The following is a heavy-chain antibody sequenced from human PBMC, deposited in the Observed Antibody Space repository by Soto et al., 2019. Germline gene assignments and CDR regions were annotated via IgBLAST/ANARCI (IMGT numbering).Heavy chain of an antibody. J-gene: IGHJ5*02. D-gene: IGHD2-15*01. CDR2: IIPIFGTA. CDR1: GGTFSSYA. Sequence: QVQLVQSGAEVKKPGSSVKVSCKASGGTFSSYAISWVRQAPGQGLEWMGGIIPIFGTANYAQKFQGRVTITADESTSTAYMELSSLRSEDTAVYYCAIDSGPAVVVVAASGYNWFDPWGQGTLVTVSS. V-gene: IGHV1-69*01. CDR3: AIDSGPAVVVVAASGYNWFDP.